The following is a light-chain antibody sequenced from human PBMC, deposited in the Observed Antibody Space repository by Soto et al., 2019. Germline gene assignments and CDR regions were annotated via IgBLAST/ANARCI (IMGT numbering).Light chain of an antibody. Sequence: EIVLTQSPGTLSLSAGERATLSCRASQRISTSYLAWYQQKPGRAPRVLVYGTSTRATGIPSRFSGSGSGTDFTLTISRLEPEDSAVYYCQQYGDSPFTFGPGTKVDIK. CDR1: QRISTSY. CDR2: GTS. J-gene: IGKJ3*01. CDR3: QQYGDSPFT. V-gene: IGKV3-20*01.